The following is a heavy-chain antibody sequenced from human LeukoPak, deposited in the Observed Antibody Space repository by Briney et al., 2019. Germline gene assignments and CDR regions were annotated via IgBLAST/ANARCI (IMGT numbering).Heavy chain of an antibody. D-gene: IGHD5-12*01. CDR3: ARTGRGPPSKVVRLLGAFDI. J-gene: IGHJ3*02. CDR1: GGTFSSYA. CDR2: IIPIFGTA. Sequence: SVTVSCTASGGTFSSYAISWVRQAPGQGLEWMGGIIPIFGTANYAQKFQGRVTITADESTSTAYMELSSLRSEDTAVYYCARTGRGPPSKVVRLLGAFDIWGQGTMVTVSS. V-gene: IGHV1-69*13.